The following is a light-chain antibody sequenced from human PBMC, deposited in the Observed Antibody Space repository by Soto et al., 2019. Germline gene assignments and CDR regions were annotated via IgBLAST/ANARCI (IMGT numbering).Light chain of an antibody. J-gene: IGKJ2*01. CDR2: GAS. CDR3: HSYCYGRDT. CDR1: PSVTSDY. Sequence: IVVTQSPGSLSLSPGERATLSCMASPSVTSDYFARYQQKPGQPPRLLLYGASNRATGIPDRYSGSGSERAFTRTISRLEPEDSAVYVCHSYCYGRDTVGQGTKLEIK. V-gene: IGKV3-20*01.